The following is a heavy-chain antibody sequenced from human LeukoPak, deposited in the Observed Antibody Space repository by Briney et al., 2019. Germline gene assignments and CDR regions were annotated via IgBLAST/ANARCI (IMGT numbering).Heavy chain of an antibody. CDR1: GFTFSSYA. J-gene: IGHJ4*02. V-gene: IGHV3-23*01. D-gene: IGHD1-26*01. CDR3: ARDDPDFISGSYYGGY. Sequence: PGGSLRLSCAASGFTFSSYAMSWVRQAPGKGLEWVSSIGGSGDSTYYADSVKGRFTISRDNSKNTLYLQMNSLRAEDTAVYYCARDDPDFISGSYYGGYWGQGTLVTVSS. CDR2: IGGSGDST.